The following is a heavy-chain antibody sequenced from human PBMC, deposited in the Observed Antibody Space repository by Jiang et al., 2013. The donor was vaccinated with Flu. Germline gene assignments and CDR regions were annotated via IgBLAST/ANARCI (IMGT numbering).Heavy chain of an antibody. V-gene: IGHV3-33*08. Sequence: GVVQPGRSLRLSCAASGFTFSSHAMHWVRQAPGKGLGWVALIWYDGSNKYYADSVKGRFTISRDNSKNTLYRQMNSVGVEDTAVYYCARDFVTPVVSRSFDYWGQGTLVTASS. CDR1: GFTFSSHA. J-gene: IGHJ4*02. D-gene: IGHD5-18*01. CDR3: ARDFVTPVVSRSFDY. CDR2: IWYDGSNK.